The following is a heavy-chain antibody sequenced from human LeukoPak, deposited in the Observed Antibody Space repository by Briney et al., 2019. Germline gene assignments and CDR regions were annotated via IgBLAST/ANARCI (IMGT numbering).Heavy chain of an antibody. CDR3: ARGGYSFDY. CDR2: LHPDGSER. Sequence: PGGSLRLSCVASGFSFTKYWMTWVRQAPGKGLEWVARLHPDGSERNYVGSVEGRFTVFGDNAKSSLFLQMHSLRVEGTAVYYCARGGYSFDYLGQGTLVTVPS. J-gene: IGHJ4*02. D-gene: IGHD5-12*01. V-gene: IGHV3-7*01. CDR1: GFSFTKYW.